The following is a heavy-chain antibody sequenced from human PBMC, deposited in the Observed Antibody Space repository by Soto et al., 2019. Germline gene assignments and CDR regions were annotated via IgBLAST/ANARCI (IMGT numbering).Heavy chain of an antibody. CDR2: IYYSGST. Sequence: SETLSLTCTVSGGSISSSSYYWGWIRQPPGKGLEWIGSIYYSGSTYYNPSLKSRVTISVDTSKNQFSLKLSSVTAADTAVYYCARSQRITMIVSWYFDLWGRGTLVT. CDR3: ARSQRITMIVSWYFDL. CDR1: GGSISSSSYY. D-gene: IGHD3-22*01. J-gene: IGHJ2*01. V-gene: IGHV4-39*01.